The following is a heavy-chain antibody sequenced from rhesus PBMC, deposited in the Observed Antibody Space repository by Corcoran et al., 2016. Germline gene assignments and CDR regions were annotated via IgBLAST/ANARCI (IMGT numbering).Heavy chain of an antibody. CDR2: INGNSGST. CDR1: GASISSYW. J-gene: IGHJ4*01. Sequence: QVQLQESGPGLVKPSETLSLTCTVSGASISSYWWSCIRQPPWTGLEWIGEINGNSGSTNYNPSLKSRVTISRDTSKNQFSLKLSSVTAADTAVYYCAIRATYYNFWSGYDYFDYWGQGVLVTVSS. V-gene: IGHV4-80*01. D-gene: IGHD3-3*01. CDR3: AIRATYYNFWSGYDYFDY.